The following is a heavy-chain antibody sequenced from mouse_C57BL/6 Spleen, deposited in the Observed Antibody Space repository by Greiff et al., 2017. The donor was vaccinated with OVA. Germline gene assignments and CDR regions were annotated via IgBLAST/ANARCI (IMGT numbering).Heavy chain of an antibody. V-gene: IGHV1-7*01. CDR1: GYTFTSYW. J-gene: IGHJ4*01. CDR3: ARDPPPTVVWMDY. CDR2: INPSSGYT. D-gene: IGHD1-1*01. Sequence: QVQLQQPGAELVKPGASVKLSCKASGYTFTSYWMHWVKQRPGQGLEWIGIINPSSGYTKYNEKFKGKATLTVEKSSSTAYMQLSSLTYEDSAVYYCARDPPPTVVWMDYWGQGTSVTVSA.